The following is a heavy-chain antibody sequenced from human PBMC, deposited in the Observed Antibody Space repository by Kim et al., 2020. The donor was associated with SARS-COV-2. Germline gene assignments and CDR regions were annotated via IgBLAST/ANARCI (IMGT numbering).Heavy chain of an antibody. Sequence: SETLSLTCTVSGGSISSYYWSWIRQPPGKGLEWIGYIYYSGSTNYNPSLKSRVTISVDTSKNQFSLKLSSVTAADTAVYYCARWLQLRKHFDYWGQGTLVTVSS. CDR3: ARWLQLRKHFDY. CDR2: IYYSGST. J-gene: IGHJ4*02. V-gene: IGHV4-59*01. CDR1: GGSISSYY. D-gene: IGHD5-12*01.